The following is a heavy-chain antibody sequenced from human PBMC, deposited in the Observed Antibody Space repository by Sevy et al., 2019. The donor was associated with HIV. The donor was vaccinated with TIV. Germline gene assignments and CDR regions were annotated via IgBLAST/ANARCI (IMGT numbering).Heavy chain of an antibody. CDR2: IISSGDTI. D-gene: IGHD3-22*01. CDR3: ARGPHYYYDSSSFFEY. CDR1: GFTFSSYE. J-gene: IGHJ4*02. V-gene: IGHV3-48*03. Sequence: QLGGSLRLSCTASGFTFSSYEMNWFRQAPGKGLEWVSSIISSGDTIYYADSVKGRFTVSRDNAKNSLFLQMNSLRAEDTAIYYCARGPHYYYDSSSFFEYWGQGTLVTVSS.